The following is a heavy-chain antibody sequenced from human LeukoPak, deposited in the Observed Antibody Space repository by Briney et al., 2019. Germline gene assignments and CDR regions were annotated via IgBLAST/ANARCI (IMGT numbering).Heavy chain of an antibody. CDR2: IIPIFGTA. Sequence: GTSVKVSCKASGGTFSSYAISWVRQAPGQGLEWMGGIIPIFGTANYAQKLQGRVTMNTDTSTSTAYMELRSLRSHETAVYYCARVLAAGARRAFDIWGQGTMVTVSS. V-gene: IGHV1-69*05. CDR3: ARVLAAGARRAFDI. CDR1: GGTFSSYA. J-gene: IGHJ3*02. D-gene: IGHD6-13*01.